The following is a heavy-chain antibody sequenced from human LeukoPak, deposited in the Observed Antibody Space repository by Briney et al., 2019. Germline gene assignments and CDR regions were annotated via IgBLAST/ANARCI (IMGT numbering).Heavy chain of an antibody. V-gene: IGHV3-23*01. CDR3: AKVGQQLGVDY. CDR1: GFTFRSFA. J-gene: IGHJ4*02. CDR2: ISGSGGST. Sequence: GGSLRLSCAASGFTFRSFAMSWVRHVAGKGLEWVSGISGSGGSTYYADSVKGRFTISRDNSKNTLYLQMNSLRAEDTAVYYCAKVGQQLGVDYWGQGTLVTVSS. D-gene: IGHD6-13*01.